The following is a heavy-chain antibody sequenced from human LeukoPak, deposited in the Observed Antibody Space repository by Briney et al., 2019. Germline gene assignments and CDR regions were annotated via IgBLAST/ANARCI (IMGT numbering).Heavy chain of an antibody. J-gene: IGHJ4*02. V-gene: IGHV3-23*01. CDR1: GFTFSSYA. CDR3: ADHLACGSTSCPPFDY. D-gene: IGHD2-2*01. Sequence: PGGSLRLSCAASGFTFSSYALSWVRQAPGKGLEWVSVISGSGGSTYYADSVKGRFTISRDNSKNSLYLQMNSLRAEDTAVYYCADHLACGSTSCPPFDYWGQGTLVTVSS. CDR2: ISGSGGST.